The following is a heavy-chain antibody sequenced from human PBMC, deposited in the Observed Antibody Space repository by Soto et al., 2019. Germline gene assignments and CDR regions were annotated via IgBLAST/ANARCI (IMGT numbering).Heavy chain of an antibody. CDR3: ARHHAPTTSDNWFDT. D-gene: IGHD5-12*01. J-gene: IGHJ5*02. V-gene: IGHV1-18*01. CDR1: GYTFFTYD. CDR2: ISTYSGDT. Sequence: ASVKVSCTASGYTFFTYDISWVRQAPGQGLEWMGWISTYSGDTKYAQKFQGRVTMTTDTSTTTAYLELRSLRSDDTAVYYCARHHAPTTSDNWFDTWGQGTPVTVSS.